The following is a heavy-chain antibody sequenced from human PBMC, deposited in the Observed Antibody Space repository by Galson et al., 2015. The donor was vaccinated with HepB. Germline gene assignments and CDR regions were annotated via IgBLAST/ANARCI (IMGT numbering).Heavy chain of an antibody. CDR2: MNPDRGNT. CDR3: ARGRYCTSGACPYYFDN. CDR1: GYTFTNHD. V-gene: IGHV1-8*01. Sequence: SVRVSCKASGYTFTNHDINWVRQATGQGLEWMGWMNPDRGNTGYAQKFQGRVTMTRNTSIRTAYMELSSLRSEDTAVYYCARGRYCTSGACPYYFDNWGQGTLVTVSS. D-gene: IGHD2-8*01. J-gene: IGHJ4*02.